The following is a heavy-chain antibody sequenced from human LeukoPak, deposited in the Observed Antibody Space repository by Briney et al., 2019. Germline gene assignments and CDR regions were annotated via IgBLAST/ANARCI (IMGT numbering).Heavy chain of an antibody. CDR2: ISASGRDT. D-gene: IGHD6-19*01. J-gene: IGHJ4*02. CDR1: GFIFRSYT. CDR3: AKDEFGSGWYGGFDD. V-gene: IGHV3-23*01. Sequence: GGSLRLSCAASGFIFRSYTVTWVRQAPGKGLEWVSAISASGRDTYHADSVKGRFTISRDNSKSTLYLQMNSLRAEDTALYYCAKDEFGSGWYGGFDDWGQGTPVTVSS.